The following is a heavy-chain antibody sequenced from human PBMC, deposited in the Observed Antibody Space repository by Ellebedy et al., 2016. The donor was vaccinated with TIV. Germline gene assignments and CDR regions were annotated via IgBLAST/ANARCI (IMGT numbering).Heavy chain of an antibody. Sequence: SETLSLXXAISGDSVSSNSSVWNWIRQSPSRGLEWLGRTYYRSKWYNDYALSVKSRITINPDTSKNQFSLHLHSVTPEDTAVYFCAGEGHYYYMDVWGKGTTVTVSS. CDR3: AGEGHYYYMDV. CDR1: GDSVSSNSSV. CDR2: TYYRSKWYN. V-gene: IGHV6-1*01. J-gene: IGHJ6*03.